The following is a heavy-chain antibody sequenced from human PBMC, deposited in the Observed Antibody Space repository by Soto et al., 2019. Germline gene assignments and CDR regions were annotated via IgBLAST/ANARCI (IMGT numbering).Heavy chain of an antibody. Sequence: GESLKISCKGSGYIFTSYWITWVRQMPGTGLEWMGRIDPSDSYTNYSPSFQGHVTISTDKSISTAYLQWNSLKASDTAMYYCARDGLSSSSSFDYWGQGTLVTVSS. CDR2: IDPSDSYT. CDR3: ARDGLSSSSSFDY. D-gene: IGHD6-6*01. CDR1: GYIFTSYW. V-gene: IGHV5-10-1*01. J-gene: IGHJ4*02.